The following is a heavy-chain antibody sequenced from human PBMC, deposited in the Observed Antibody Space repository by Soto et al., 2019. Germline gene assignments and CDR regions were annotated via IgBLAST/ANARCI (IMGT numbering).Heavy chain of an antibody. CDR1: GGSISSYY. V-gene: IGHV4-59*01. J-gene: IGHJ4*02. CDR3: ARGIDWGCADY. D-gene: IGHD7-27*01. CDR2: IYYSGST. Sequence: SETLSLTCTVSGGSISSYYWSWIRQPPGKGLEWIGYIYYSGSTNYNPSLKSRVTISVDTSKNQFSLKLSSVTAADTAVYYCARGIDWGCADYWGQGTLVTVSS.